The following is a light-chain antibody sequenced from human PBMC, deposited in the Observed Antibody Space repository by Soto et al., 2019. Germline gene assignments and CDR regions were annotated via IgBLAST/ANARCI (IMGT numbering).Light chain of an antibody. V-gene: IGLV1-44*01. CDR3: AAWDDSLNGVV. J-gene: IGLJ2*01. CDR1: SSNIGSNT. Sequence: QSVLTQPPSASGTAGQRVTISCSGSSSNIGSNTVNWYQQLPGTAPKLRIYSNNQRLSGVPDRFSGSKSGTSASLAISGLQSEDEADYYCAAWDDSLNGVVFGGGTKLTVL. CDR2: SNN.